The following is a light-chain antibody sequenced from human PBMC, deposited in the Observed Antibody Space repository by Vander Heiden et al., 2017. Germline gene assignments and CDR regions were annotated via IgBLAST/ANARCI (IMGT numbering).Light chain of an antibody. CDR1: QSVSSY. V-gene: IGKV3-11*01. CDR2: DAS. Sequence: EIVLTQSPATLSLSPGERATLSCTASQSVSSYLAWYQQKPGQAPRLRIYDASNRATGIPARFSGSGSGTDFTLTISSLEPEDFAVYYCQQRSNWPPEVTFGQGTRLEIK. J-gene: IGKJ5*01. CDR3: QQRSNWPPEVT.